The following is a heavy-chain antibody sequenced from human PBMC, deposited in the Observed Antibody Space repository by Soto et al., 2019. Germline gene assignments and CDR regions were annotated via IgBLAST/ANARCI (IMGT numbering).Heavy chain of an antibody. J-gene: IGHJ5*02. CDR1: GGTLSSYS. CDR3: SRTPGSPNSNWFDP. V-gene: IGHV1-69*02. Sequence: QLHLVQSGAEVRKPGSSVKVSCKASGGTLSSYSVTWVRQAPGQGLEWMGRIIPFLGRTNYAQNFQGRVTVTADMSTITAYMELSSLKSDVTAISCCSRTPGSPNSNWFDPWGQGTLVIVSS. CDR2: IIPFLGRT. D-gene: IGHD1-7*01.